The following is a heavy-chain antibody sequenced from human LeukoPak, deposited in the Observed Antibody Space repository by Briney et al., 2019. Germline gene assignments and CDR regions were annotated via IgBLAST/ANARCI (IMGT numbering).Heavy chain of an antibody. D-gene: IGHD6-19*01. J-gene: IGHJ4*02. CDR3: ARQVSGWYHYFDY. CDR2: IYSGGST. Sequence: GGSLRLSSAASGFTVSGNYMSWVRQAPGKGLEWVSVIYSGGSTYCAESVKGRFTISRDNSKNTLYLQMNSLRAEDTAVYYCARQVSGWYHYFDYWGQGTLVTVSS. V-gene: IGHV3-66*04. CDR1: GFTVSGNY.